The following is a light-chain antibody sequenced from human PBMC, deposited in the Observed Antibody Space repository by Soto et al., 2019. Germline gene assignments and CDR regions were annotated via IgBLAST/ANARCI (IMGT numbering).Light chain of an antibody. Sequence: QSALTQPPSVSGSPGQSVTISCSGTSSDVGGYHRVSWYQQPPGTAPKLMIYAVTDRPSGVPDRFSGSKSGNTASLTISGLQTEDEADYYCSSYSGSNTVVFGGGTKVTVL. CDR2: AVT. CDR1: SSDVGGYHR. J-gene: IGLJ2*01. V-gene: IGLV2-18*02. CDR3: SSYSGSNTVV.